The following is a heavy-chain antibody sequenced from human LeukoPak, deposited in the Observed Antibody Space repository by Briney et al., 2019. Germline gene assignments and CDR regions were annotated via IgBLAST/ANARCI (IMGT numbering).Heavy chain of an antibody. CDR3: ARDLGTHCSSTSCYEYNWFDP. CDR1: GFTFSNAW. V-gene: IGHV3-11*05. D-gene: IGHD2-2*01. Sequence: PGGSLRLSCTASGFTFSNAWMSWVRQAPGKGLEWVSYISSSSSYTNYADSVKGRFTISRDNAKNSLYLQMNSLRAEDTAVYYCARDLGTHCSSTSCYEYNWFDPWGQGTLVTVSS. J-gene: IGHJ5*02. CDR2: ISSSSSYT.